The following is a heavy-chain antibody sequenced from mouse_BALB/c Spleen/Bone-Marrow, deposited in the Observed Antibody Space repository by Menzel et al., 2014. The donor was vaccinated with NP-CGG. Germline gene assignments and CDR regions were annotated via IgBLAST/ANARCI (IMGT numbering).Heavy chain of an antibody. Sequence: LLVASGGDLVKPGGSLKLSCAASGFTFSSYDMSWVRQTPDKRLEWVATISSGGSYTYYPDSVKGRFTISRDNAKNTLYLQMSRRKSEDTAIYYCARGGGAYYGNYWFAYWGQGTLVTVSA. CDR1: GFTFSSYD. D-gene: IGHD2-10*01. J-gene: IGHJ3*01. CDR2: ISSGGSYT. CDR3: ARGGGAYYGNYWFAY. V-gene: IGHV5-6*01.